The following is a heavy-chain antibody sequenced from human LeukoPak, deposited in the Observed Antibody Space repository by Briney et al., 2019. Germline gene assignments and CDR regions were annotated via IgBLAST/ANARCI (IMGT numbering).Heavy chain of an antibody. CDR2: IYYSGST. Sequence: SETLSLTCTVSGGSISSYYWSWIRQPPGKGLEWIGYIYYSGSTSYNPSLKSRVTISVDTSKNQFSLKLSSVTAADTAVYYCARGALRGDYVWGSYRYPNNWFDPWGKGTLVTVSS. V-gene: IGHV4-59*01. D-gene: IGHD3-16*02. CDR3: ARGALRGDYVWGSYRYPNNWFDP. CDR1: GGSISSYY. J-gene: IGHJ5*02.